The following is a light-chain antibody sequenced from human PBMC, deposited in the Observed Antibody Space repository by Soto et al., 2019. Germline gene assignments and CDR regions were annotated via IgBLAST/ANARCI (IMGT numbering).Light chain of an antibody. V-gene: IGLV2-23*02. Sequence: QSVLTQPASVSGSPGQSITISCTGTSSDVGKYNFVSWYRQHPGKAPKLIIFEVTKRPSGVSNRFSGSKSGNTASLTISGRQEEDEADYYCCLYGGSSNYVVFGGGTKVTVL. CDR1: SSDVGKYNF. CDR3: CLYGGSSNYVV. CDR2: EVT. J-gene: IGLJ2*01.